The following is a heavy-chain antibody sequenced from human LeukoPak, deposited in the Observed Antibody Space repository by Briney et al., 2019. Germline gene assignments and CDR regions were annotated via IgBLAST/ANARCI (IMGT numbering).Heavy chain of an antibody. CDR1: GGSISSYY. Sequence: SETLSLTCTVSGGSISSYYWSWIRQPPGKGLEWIGYIYYSGSTNYNPSLKSRVTISVDTSKNQFSLKLGSVTAADTAVYYCARVGGQNYYYYGMDVWGQGTTVTVSS. V-gene: IGHV4-59*01. D-gene: IGHD3-10*01. CDR2: IYYSGST. J-gene: IGHJ6*02. CDR3: ARVGGQNYYYYGMDV.